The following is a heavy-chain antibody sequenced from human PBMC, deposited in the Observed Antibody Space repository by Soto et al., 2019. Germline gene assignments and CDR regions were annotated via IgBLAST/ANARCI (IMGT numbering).Heavy chain of an antibody. CDR1: GFTVSSNY. CDR3: ARAHDFSSWPWGVSYFVY. Sequence: EVQLVESGGGLIQPGGSLRLSCAASGFTVSSNYMSWVRQAPGKGLEWVSVIYSGGTTYYADSVQGRFTISRDNSKNTMYLQMNSLRAEDTAVYYCARAHDFSSWPWGVSYFVYWGQGTLVTVSS. V-gene: IGHV3-53*01. CDR2: IYSGGTT. J-gene: IGHJ4*02. D-gene: IGHD6-13*01.